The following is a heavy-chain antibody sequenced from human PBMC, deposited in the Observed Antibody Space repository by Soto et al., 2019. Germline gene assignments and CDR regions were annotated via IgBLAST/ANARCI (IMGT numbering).Heavy chain of an antibody. CDR1: GFTFSSYG. CDR2: IWHDGSNK. CDR3: ARRVYGDYGMDV. V-gene: IGHV3-33*01. Sequence: QVQLVESGGGVVQPGRSLRLSCVASGFTFSSYGMHWVRQAPGKGREWVAVIWHDGSNKYYADSLKGRFSISRDNSKNTLDLQLNSLRVEDTGVYYCARRVYGDYGMDVWGQGTTVTVSS. D-gene: IGHD4-17*01. J-gene: IGHJ6*02.